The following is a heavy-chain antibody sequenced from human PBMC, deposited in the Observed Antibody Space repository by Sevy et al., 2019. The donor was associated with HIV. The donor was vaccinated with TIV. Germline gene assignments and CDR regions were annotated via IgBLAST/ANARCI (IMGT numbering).Heavy chain of an antibody. D-gene: IGHD6-19*01. CDR2: ISNSGANT. CDR3: AKEWTLLSDWYGEFDY. J-gene: IGHJ4*02. CDR1: GFTFTNYG. V-gene: IGHV3-23*01. Sequence: GGSLRLSCAASGFTFTNYGMHWVRQAPGKGLEWVSGISNSGANTYYADSVRGPFTVSRDNSKNTVYLQLNSLRAEDTAIYYCAKEWTLLSDWYGEFDYWGQGTLVTVSS.